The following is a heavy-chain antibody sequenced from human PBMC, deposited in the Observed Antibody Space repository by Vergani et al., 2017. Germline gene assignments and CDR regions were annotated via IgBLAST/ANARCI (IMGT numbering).Heavy chain of an antibody. CDR1: GGSITSGSFY. Sequence: QVQLHESGPGLVKPSQTLSLTCTVSGGSITSGSFYWSWIRQPAGKGLEWIGRIHSSGTTNYNPSLKSRVTLSVDTSKNQLSLRMTSVTAADTAMYYCAGDTFHFDSENYDDVFDSWGQGTMVIVSS. J-gene: IGHJ3*02. CDR2: IHSSGTT. V-gene: IGHV4-61*02. D-gene: IGHD3-16*01. CDR3: AGDTFHFDSENYDDVFDS.